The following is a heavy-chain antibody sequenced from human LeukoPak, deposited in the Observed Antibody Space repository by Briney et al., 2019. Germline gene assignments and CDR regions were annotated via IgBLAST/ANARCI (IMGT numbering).Heavy chain of an antibody. Sequence: SETLSLTCTVSGGSIRSYYWSWIRQPPGKGLEWIAYIYYSGSTNYNPSLKSRVTISVDTSKNQFSLKLSSVTAADTAVYYCARTLAATNRWFDPWGQGTLVTVSS. CDR2: IYYSGST. CDR1: GGSIRSYY. J-gene: IGHJ5*02. CDR3: ARTLAATNRWFDP. D-gene: IGHD2-15*01. V-gene: IGHV4-59*01.